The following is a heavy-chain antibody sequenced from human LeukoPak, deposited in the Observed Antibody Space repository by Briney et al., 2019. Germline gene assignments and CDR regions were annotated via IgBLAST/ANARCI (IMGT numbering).Heavy chain of an antibody. Sequence: AGGSLRLSCAASGFTFSSYGMSWVRQAPGKGLEWVANIKQDGSEKYYVDSVKGRFTNSRDNAKNSLYLQMNSLRAEDTAVYYCARRYFDWFGPAFDIWGQGTMVTVSS. J-gene: IGHJ3*02. V-gene: IGHV3-7*01. CDR2: IKQDGSEK. CDR1: GFTFSSYG. CDR3: ARRYFDWFGPAFDI. D-gene: IGHD3-9*01.